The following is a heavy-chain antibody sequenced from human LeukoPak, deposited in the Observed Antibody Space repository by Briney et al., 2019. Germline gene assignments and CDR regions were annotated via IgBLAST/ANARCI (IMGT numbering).Heavy chain of an antibody. V-gene: IGHV5-51*01. CDR2: IYPGDSDT. Sequence: GESLKISCKGSGYSFTSYWIGWVRQMPGKGLEWMGIIYPGDSDTKYSPSFQGQVTISADKSFNTAYLQWSSLKASDTAIYYCARQGIIVAPIEYWGQGTLVTVSS. CDR1: GYSFTSYW. J-gene: IGHJ4*02. D-gene: IGHD2-2*01. CDR3: ARQGIIVAPIEY.